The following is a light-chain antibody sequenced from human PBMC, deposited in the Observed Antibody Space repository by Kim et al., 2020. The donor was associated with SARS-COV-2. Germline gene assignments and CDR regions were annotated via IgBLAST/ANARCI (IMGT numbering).Light chain of an antibody. Sequence: ETVLTQSPATLSLSPGERAALSCRASQTVSSSHLAWYQQKPGQAPRLLIYSTSNRATGVPDRFSGSGSGTDFTLAITRLEPEDVAHYYCQQRGSWPLTFGGGTKVDIK. CDR1: QTVSSSH. J-gene: IGKJ4*01. CDR2: STS. CDR3: QQRGSWPLT. V-gene: IGKV3D-20*02.